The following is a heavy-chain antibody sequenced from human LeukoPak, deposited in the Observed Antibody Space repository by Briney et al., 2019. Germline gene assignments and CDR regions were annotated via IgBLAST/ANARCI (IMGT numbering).Heavy chain of an antibody. J-gene: IGHJ6*03. CDR1: GGSISSYY. D-gene: IGHD4-17*01. Sequence: PSETLSLTCTVSGGSISSYYWSWIRQPPGKGLEWIGYIYYSGTTNYNPSLKSRVTISVDASKNQFSLKLSSLTAADTAVYYCARRRGGDYGMYYYYYMDVWGKGATVTVSS. V-gene: IGHV4-59*01. CDR3: ARRRGGDYGMYYYYYMDV. CDR2: IYYSGTT.